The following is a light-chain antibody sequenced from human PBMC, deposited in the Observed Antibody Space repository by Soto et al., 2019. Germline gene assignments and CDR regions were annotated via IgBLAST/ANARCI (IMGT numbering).Light chain of an antibody. J-gene: IGKJ4*01. V-gene: IGKV3-15*01. Sequence: EIVMTQSPATLSVSPGERATLSCRASQSVSSNLAWYQQKPGQVPRLLIYHASPRATGIPARFSGSGSGTDFTLTISSLQSEDFAVYYCQQYNKWPLTFGGGTKVEIK. CDR1: QSVSSN. CDR2: HAS. CDR3: QQYNKWPLT.